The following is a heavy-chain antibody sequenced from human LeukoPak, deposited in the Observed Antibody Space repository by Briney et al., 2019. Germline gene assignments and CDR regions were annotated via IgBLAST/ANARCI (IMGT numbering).Heavy chain of an antibody. V-gene: IGHV4-39*01. CDR3: ARQGQWFGELH. CDR1: GGSISSSSYY. J-gene: IGHJ1*01. Sequence: SETLSLTCTVSGGSISSSSYYWGWIRQPPGKGLEWIGSIYYSGSTYYNPSLKSRVTISVDTSKNQFSLKLSSVTAADTAVYYCARQGQWFGELHWGQGTLVTVSS. CDR2: IYYSGST. D-gene: IGHD3-10*01.